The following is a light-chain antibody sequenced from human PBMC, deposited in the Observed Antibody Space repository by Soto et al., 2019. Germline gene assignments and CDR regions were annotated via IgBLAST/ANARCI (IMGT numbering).Light chain of an antibody. V-gene: IGKV3-15*01. J-gene: IGKJ4*01. CDR3: QQYNNWPPLT. CDR1: QSVGSN. CDR2: AAS. Sequence: EVVMTQSPATLSVSPGERATLSCRASQSVGSNLAWYQQKPGQAPRLLIYAASTRAKGIPDRFSGSGSGTEVTIAIGSLQSEDFAVYYCQQYNNWPPLTFGGGTKVDI.